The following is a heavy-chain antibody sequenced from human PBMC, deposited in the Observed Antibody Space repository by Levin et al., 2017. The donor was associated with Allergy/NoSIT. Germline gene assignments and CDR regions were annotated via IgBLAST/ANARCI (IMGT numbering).Heavy chain of an antibody. J-gene: IGHJ5*02. Sequence: SCAASGFTFSDYYMSWIRQAPGKGLEWVSYISSSSSYTNYADSVKGRFTISRDNAKNSLYLQMNSLRAEDTAVYYCARKLGYCSGGSCYSGVDWFDPWGQGTLVTVSS. V-gene: IGHV3-11*03. CDR3: ARKLGYCSGGSCYSGVDWFDP. CDR1: GFTFSDYY. CDR2: ISSSSSYT. D-gene: IGHD2-15*01.